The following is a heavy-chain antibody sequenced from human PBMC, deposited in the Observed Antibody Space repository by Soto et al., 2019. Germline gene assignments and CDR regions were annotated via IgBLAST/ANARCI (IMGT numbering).Heavy chain of an antibody. D-gene: IGHD6-13*01. Sequence: LRLSCAASGFTFSTYSMNWVRQAPGKGLEWISYITSSSTTIYYADSVKGRFTISRGNAKNSLYLQMNSLRDEDTAVYYCARDNGLAGSFDPWGQGTLVTVSS. J-gene: IGHJ5*02. V-gene: IGHV3-48*02. CDR1: GFTFSTYS. CDR3: ARDNGLAGSFDP. CDR2: ITSSSTTI.